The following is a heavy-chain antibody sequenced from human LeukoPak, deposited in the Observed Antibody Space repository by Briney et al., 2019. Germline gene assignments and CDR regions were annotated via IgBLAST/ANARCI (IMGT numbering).Heavy chain of an antibody. CDR2: IYHSGST. Sequence: SETLSLTCTVSGGSISSSNWWSWVRQPPGKGLEWIGEIYHSGSTNFNPSLKSRVTISVDKSKNQFSPKLSSVTAADTAVYYCARGVLWFGELAKVHYFDYWGQGTLVTVSS. D-gene: IGHD3-10*01. CDR3: ARGVLWFGELAKVHYFDY. J-gene: IGHJ4*02. CDR1: GGSISSSNW. V-gene: IGHV4-4*02.